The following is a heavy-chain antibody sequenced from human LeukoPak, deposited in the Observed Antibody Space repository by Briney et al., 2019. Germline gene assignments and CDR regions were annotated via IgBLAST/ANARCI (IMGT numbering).Heavy chain of an antibody. CDR2: ISYDGGED. J-gene: IGHJ4*02. V-gene: IGHV3-30*02. CDR1: GFTFRSSG. CDR3: TNFDH. Sequence: GGSLRLSCTASGFTFRSSGMHWVRQAPGKGLEWVALISYDGGEDYYADSVKGRFSISRDNFRNTLYRQMSSLRAEDTAVYYCTNFDHWGQGTLVTVSS.